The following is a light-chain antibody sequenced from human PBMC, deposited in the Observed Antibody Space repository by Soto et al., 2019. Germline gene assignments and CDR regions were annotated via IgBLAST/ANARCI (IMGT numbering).Light chain of an antibody. CDR3: KQYKSYYT. J-gene: IGKJ2*01. V-gene: IGKV1-5*01. Sequence: DIQMTQSPSTLSASVGDRVTITCRASQSISSWLAWYQQKPGKAPKLLIYDASSLESGVPSRFSGSGSGTEFTLTISSLQPDDFATYYCKQYKSYYTFGQGTKLEIK. CDR1: QSISSW. CDR2: DAS.